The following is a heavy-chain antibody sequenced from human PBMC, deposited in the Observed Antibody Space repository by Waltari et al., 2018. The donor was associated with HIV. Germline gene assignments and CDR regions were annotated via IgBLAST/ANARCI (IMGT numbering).Heavy chain of an antibody. CDR2: ISSDGLMT. J-gene: IGHJ6*02. CDR3: AKDSAYNGGHHAMDV. Sequence: QVQVMESGGGVVQPGGSLRLSCVFSVFHIGRFALHWVRQGPSTGLQWVAAISSDGLMTYYCDSVKGRFSISRDSVKNTISLQMSSLRLEDTATYHCAKDSAYNGGHHAMDVWGQGTMVTVSS. V-gene: IGHV3-30-3*02. D-gene: IGHD1-20*01. CDR1: VFHIGRFA.